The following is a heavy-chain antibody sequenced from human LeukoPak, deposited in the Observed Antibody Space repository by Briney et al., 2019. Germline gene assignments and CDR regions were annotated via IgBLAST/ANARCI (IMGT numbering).Heavy chain of an antibody. J-gene: IGHJ4*02. CDR2: ILYDGSHE. V-gene: IGHV3-30*04. CDR3: AKEGRWLDS. Sequence: GRSLRLSCAASGFTFSTYSVHWVRQAPGKGLEWVANILYDGSHEFYADSVKGRFTISRDNSKNTLYLQINSLRTEDTAVYFCAKEGRWLDSWGQGTLVTVSS. D-gene: IGHD4-23*01. CDR1: GFTFSTYS.